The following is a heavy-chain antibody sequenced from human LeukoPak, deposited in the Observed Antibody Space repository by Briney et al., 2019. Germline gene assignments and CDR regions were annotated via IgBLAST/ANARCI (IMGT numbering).Heavy chain of an antibody. CDR1: GFTFSSYA. V-gene: IGHV3-23*01. J-gene: IGHJ4*02. CDR2: ISGSGGST. D-gene: IGHD5-12*01. CDR3: AKDNFVATTGLFDY. Sequence: GGSLRLSCAASGFTFSSYAMSRVRQAPGKGLEWVSAISGSGGSTYYADSVKGRFTISRDNSKNTLYLQMNSLRAEDTAVYYCAKDNFVATTGLFDYRGQGTLVTVSS.